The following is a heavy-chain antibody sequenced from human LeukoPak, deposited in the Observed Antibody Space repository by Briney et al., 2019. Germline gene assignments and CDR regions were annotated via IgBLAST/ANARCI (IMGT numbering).Heavy chain of an antibody. CDR1: GYTFTDYY. V-gene: IGHV1-2*04. D-gene: IGHD6-19*01. CDR2: VNPNSGGT. J-gene: IGHJ4*02. Sequence: GSVKVSCKASGYTFTDYYMHWVRQAPGQGLEWMGWVNPNSGGTNYAQKFQGWVTMTRDTSISTAYMELSRLRSDDTAVYYCARDFGSGWNFNYWGQGTLVTVSS. CDR3: ARDFGSGWNFNY.